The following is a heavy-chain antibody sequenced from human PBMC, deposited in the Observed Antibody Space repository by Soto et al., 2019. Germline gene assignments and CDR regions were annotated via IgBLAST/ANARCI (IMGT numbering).Heavy chain of an antibody. J-gene: IGHJ3*02. CDR1: GGSISFYN. V-gene: IGHV4-59*01. CDR2: NYHSGRT. D-gene: IGHD2-2*03. CDR3: SKGDSTTHGYSFDI. Sequence: QVQLQESGPGLVKPSETLSLTCSVSGGSISFYNWNWIRQSPGKGLEWIGYNYHSGRTNYNPSLKSRVTISVDTSKNQFSLQLSSVTAADTAVYYCSKGDSTTHGYSFDIWGQGTMVTVSP.